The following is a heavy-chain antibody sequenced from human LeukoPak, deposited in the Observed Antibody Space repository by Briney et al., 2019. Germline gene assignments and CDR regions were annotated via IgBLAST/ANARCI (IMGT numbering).Heavy chain of an antibody. CDR1: GFTFSSYA. Sequence: SGGSLRLSCAASGFTFSSYAMHWVRQAPGKGLEWVAVISYDGSNKYYADSVKGRFTISRDDAKNSLFLQMNSLRAEDTAVYYCARDKDWAFDYWGQGTLVTVSS. D-gene: IGHD3/OR15-3a*01. CDR3: ARDKDWAFDY. J-gene: IGHJ4*02. V-gene: IGHV3-30-3*01. CDR2: ISYDGSNK.